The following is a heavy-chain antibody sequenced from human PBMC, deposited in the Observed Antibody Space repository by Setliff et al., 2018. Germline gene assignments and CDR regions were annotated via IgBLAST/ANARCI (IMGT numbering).Heavy chain of an antibody. CDR3: ARQKYGDYDDENYYYMDV. V-gene: IGHV5-51*01. D-gene: IGHD4-17*01. Sequence: PGESLKISCKGSGYSFSNFWIGWVRQMPGKGLEWMGIIYPGDSHTRYSPSFQGRITISADKSVNTVYVQWSSLKASDTAMYYCARQKYGDYDDENYYYMDVWGKGTTVTVSS. J-gene: IGHJ6*03. CDR2: IYPGDSHT. CDR1: GYSFSNFW.